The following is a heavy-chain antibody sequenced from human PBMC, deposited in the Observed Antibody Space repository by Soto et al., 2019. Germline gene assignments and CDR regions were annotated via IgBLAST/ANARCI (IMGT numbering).Heavy chain of an antibody. V-gene: IGHV4-39*01. J-gene: IGHJ6*02. CDR1: GGSISSSSYY. CDR2: IYYSGST. CDR3: ARQRSHCSGGSCYRWGYGGNSNYYYGMDV. Sequence: PSETLSLTCTVSGGSISSSSYYWGWIRQPPGKGLEWIGSIYYSGSTYYNPSLKSRVTISVDTSKNQFSLKLSSVTAADTAVYYCARQRSHCSGGSCYRWGYGGNSNYYYGMDVWGQGTTVTVS. D-gene: IGHD2-15*01.